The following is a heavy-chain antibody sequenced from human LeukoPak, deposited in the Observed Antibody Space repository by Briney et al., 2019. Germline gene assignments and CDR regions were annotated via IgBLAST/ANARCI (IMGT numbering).Heavy chain of an antibody. D-gene: IGHD6-19*01. CDR2: ISDSGANT. V-gene: IGHV3-23*01. CDR3: AKSMTLQWRGFFDL. CDR1: GFTFSTYA. J-gene: IGHJ2*01. Sequence: GGSLRLSCAASGFTFSTYAMSWVRQAPGKGLEWVSIISDSGANTYYADSVRGRFTISRDNSENTLYLQKNSLRADDTAIYYCAKSMTLQWRGFFDLWGRGTHVTVSS.